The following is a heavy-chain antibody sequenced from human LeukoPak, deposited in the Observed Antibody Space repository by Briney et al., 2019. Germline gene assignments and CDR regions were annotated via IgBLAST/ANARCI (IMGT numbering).Heavy chain of an antibody. D-gene: IGHD5-12*01. CDR1: GFIFSTYG. Sequence: GGSLRLSCVASGFIFSTYGLHWVRQSPGRGLEWVAVIWYDGGNKYFSDSVKGRFTISRDNSKNTLYLQMNSLRAEDTAVYYCARATSAYGSKALDYWGQGTLVTVSS. CDR3: ARATSAYGSKALDY. CDR2: IWYDGGNK. J-gene: IGHJ4*02. V-gene: IGHV3-33*01.